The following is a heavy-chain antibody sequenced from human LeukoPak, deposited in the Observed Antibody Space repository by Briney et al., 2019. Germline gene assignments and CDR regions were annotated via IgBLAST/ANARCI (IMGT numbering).Heavy chain of an antibody. CDR3: ARGYDFWSGYYSFDY. Sequence: GGSLRLSCAASGFTFSSYSMNWVRQAPGKGLEWVSSISSSSSYIYYADSVKGRFTISRDNAKNSLYLQMNSLRAEDTAVYYCARGYDFWSGYYSFDYWGQGTPVTVSS. V-gene: IGHV3-21*01. J-gene: IGHJ4*02. CDR1: GFTFSSYS. CDR2: ISSSSSYI. D-gene: IGHD3-3*01.